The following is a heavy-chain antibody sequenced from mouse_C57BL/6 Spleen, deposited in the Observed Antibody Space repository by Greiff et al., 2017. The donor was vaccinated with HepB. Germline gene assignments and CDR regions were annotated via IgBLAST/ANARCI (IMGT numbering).Heavy chain of an antibody. Sequence: EVQLKESVAELVRPGASVKLSCTASGFNIKNTYMHWVKQRPEQGLEWIGRIDPANGNTKYAPKFQGKATITADTSSNTAYLQLSSLTSEDTAIYYCASPGSSMDYAMDYWGQGTSVTVSS. CDR3: ASPGSSMDYAMDY. CDR2: IDPANGNT. CDR1: GFNIKNTY. J-gene: IGHJ4*01. V-gene: IGHV14-3*01. D-gene: IGHD1-1*02.